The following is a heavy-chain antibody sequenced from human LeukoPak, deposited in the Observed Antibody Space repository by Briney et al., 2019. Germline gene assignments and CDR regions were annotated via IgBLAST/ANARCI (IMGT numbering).Heavy chain of an antibody. Sequence: GGSLRLSCAASGFTFSDYYMSWIRQAPGKGLEWVSYISSSGSTIYYADSVKGRFTISRDNAKNSLYLQMNSLRAEDTAVYYCARDCDLKYYYDSSGYYPDAFDIWGQGTMVTVSS. CDR1: GFTFSDYY. J-gene: IGHJ3*02. CDR3: ARDCDLKYYYDSSGYYPDAFDI. D-gene: IGHD3-22*01. V-gene: IGHV3-11*01. CDR2: ISSSGSTI.